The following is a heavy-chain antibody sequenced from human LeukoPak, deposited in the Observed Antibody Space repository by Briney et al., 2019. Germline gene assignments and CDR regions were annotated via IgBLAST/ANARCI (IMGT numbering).Heavy chain of an antibody. CDR3: ARGRGYGGNYLRSFDI. D-gene: IGHD1-26*01. CDR2: IFYSGST. CDR1: GGSISSGDYY. J-gene: IGHJ3*02. V-gene: IGHV4-30-4*01. Sequence: SETLSLTCTVSGGSISSGDYYWSWIRQPPGKGLEWIAYIFYSGSTYYNPSLKSRVTILLDRSKNQFSLKLSSVTAADTAIYYCARGRGYGGNYLRSFDIWSQGTMVTVSS.